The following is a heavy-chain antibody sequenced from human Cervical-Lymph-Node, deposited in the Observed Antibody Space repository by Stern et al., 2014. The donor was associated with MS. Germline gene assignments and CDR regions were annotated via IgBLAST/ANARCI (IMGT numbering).Heavy chain of an antibody. CDR3: ARRGMDV. CDR1: GYSFNIYW. V-gene: IGHV5-51*01. Sequence: EVQLVESGAEVKKPGESLTISCKGFGYSFNIYWIAWVRQRPGKCLEWMGIIYTDDSDTGYSPYLQGHATFSVDNAISTPLMHWSSLKPSDTATYFCARRGMDVWGQGTSVTVSS. CDR2: IYTDDSDT. J-gene: IGHJ6*02.